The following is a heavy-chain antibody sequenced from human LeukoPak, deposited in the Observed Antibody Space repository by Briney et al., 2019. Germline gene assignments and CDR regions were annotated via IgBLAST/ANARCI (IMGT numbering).Heavy chain of an antibody. CDR1: GFTFSHFG. J-gene: IGHJ4*02. CDR2: ISYSSTTI. D-gene: IGHD1-26*01. Sequence: GGSLRLSCEASGFTFSHFGMHWVRQAPGKGLEWVSYISYSSTTIYYADSVKGRFTISRDNAKNSLYLQMNSLRAEDTAVYYCTRDLGATAYFGQGTLVTVSS. V-gene: IGHV3-48*01. CDR3: TRDLGATAY.